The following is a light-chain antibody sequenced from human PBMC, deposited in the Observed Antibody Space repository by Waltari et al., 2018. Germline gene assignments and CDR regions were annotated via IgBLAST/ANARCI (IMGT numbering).Light chain of an antibody. CDR1: QNVVFSSNNKNY. J-gene: IGKJ1*01. Sequence: DIVMTQSPDSLAVSLGERATIHCKSSQNVVFSSNNKNYLAWYQQKPGQPPRLLIYWASTRASGVPDRVSGSGSGTDFTLTISSLQAEDVAVYYCQQYHSAPRTFGQGTKVEIK. V-gene: IGKV4-1*01. CDR3: QQYHSAPRT. CDR2: WAS.